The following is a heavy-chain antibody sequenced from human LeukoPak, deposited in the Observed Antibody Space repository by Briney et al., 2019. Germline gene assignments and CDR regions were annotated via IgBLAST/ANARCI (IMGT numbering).Heavy chain of an antibody. CDR1: GFTFRSYA. V-gene: IGHV3-23*01. Sequence: GGSLRLSCAASGFTFRSYAMSWFRQTPGKGLEWVSAISGSGDRTYYAESVKGRFSISRDNSKNTLYLQMHSLRAEDTAVYYCGKRELWHGSGEDAWGQGTTVTVSS. J-gene: IGHJ6*02. D-gene: IGHD3-10*01. CDR3: GKRELWHGSGEDA. CDR2: ISGSGDRT.